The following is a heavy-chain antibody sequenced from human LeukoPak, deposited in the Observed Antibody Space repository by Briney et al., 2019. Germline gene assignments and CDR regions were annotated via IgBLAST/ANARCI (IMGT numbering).Heavy chain of an antibody. CDR2: INPNSGGT. CDR3: AREGRLSY. V-gene: IGHV1-2*02. Sequence: ASVKVSCKASGYTFTSYYIHWVRQAPGQGLEWMGLINPNSGGTSYAQKFQGRVTMTRDTSITTAYMELSGLTSDDTAVYYCAREGRLSYWGQGSLVTVSS. CDR1: GYTFTSYY. J-gene: IGHJ4*02. D-gene: IGHD2-21*02.